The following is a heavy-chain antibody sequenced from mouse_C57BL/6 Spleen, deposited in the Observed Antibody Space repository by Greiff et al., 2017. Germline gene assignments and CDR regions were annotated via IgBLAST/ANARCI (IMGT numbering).Heavy chain of an antibody. V-gene: IGHV1-15*01. Sequence: QVQLKESGAELVRPGASVTLSCKASGYTFTDYEMHWVKQTPVHGLEWIGAIDPETGGTAYNQKFKGKAILTADKSSSTAYMELRSLTSEDSAVYYCTRRNWDYAMDDWGQGTSATVSS. D-gene: IGHD4-1*01. CDR2: IDPETGGT. CDR1: GYTFTDYE. CDR3: TRRNWDYAMDD. J-gene: IGHJ4*01.